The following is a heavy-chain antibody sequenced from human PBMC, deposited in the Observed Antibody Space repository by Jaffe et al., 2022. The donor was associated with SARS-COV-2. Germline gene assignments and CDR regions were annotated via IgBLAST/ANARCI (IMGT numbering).Heavy chain of an antibody. Sequence: EVQLVESGGGLVNPGESLRLSCAASGFTFRNAWMSWVRQAPGQGLEWVGRIKSKTADGTADYAEPVKGRFTISRDDSENTLYLQMSSLKTEDTGVYFCTTTFGRELLPYYGLDVWGQGTTVTVSS. V-gene: IGHV3-15*01. J-gene: IGHJ6*02. CDR3: TTTFGRELLPYYGLDV. D-gene: IGHD1-26*01. CDR2: IKSKTADGTA. CDR1: GFTFRNAW.